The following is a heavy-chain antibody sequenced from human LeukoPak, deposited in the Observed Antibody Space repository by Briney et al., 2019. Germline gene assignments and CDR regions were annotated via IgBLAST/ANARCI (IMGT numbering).Heavy chain of an antibody. CDR3: TRPTPSARGYNLGDY. CDR2: IRSKANSYAT. CDR1: GFTFSGSA. V-gene: IGHV3-73*01. D-gene: IGHD5-24*01. Sequence: PGGSLRLSCAASGFTFSGSAMHWVRQASGKGLEWVGRIRSKANSYATAYAASVEGRFTISRDDSKNTAYLQMNSLKTEDTAVYYCTRPTPSARGYNLGDYWGQGTLVTVSS. J-gene: IGHJ4*02.